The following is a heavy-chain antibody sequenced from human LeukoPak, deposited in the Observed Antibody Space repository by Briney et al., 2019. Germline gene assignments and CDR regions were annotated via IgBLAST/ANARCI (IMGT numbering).Heavy chain of an antibody. Sequence: SQTLSLTCAISGDSVSSNGAAWTWIRQSPSRGLEWLGRTYYRSKWYNDYEVSVKSRITINPDTSENQFSLQLNSVTPEDTAVYYCVREGYYFDYWGQGTLVTVSS. J-gene: IGHJ4*02. V-gene: IGHV6-1*01. CDR3: VREGYYFDY. CDR2: TYYRSKWYN. CDR1: GDSVSSNGAA.